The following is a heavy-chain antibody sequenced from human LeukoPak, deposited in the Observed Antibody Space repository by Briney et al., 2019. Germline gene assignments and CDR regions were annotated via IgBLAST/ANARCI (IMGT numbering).Heavy chain of an antibody. CDR1: GFTFSNAW. CDR3: ARRWEEYFFDY. Sequence: GGSLRLSCAASGFTFSNAWMSWVRQAPGKGLEWVSYISTGGSSKYYADSVKGRFTISRDNAKYSLYLQMNSLRAGDTAIYYCARRWEEYFFDYWGQGTLVIVSS. CDR2: ISTGGSSK. D-gene: IGHD1-26*01. J-gene: IGHJ4*02. V-gene: IGHV3-11*04.